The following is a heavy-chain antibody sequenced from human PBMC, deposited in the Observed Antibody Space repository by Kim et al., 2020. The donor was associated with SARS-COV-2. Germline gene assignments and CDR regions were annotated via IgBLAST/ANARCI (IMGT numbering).Heavy chain of an antibody. CDR3: ARVKGYSSRRPDY. V-gene: IGHV3-21*01. D-gene: IGHD6-13*01. CDR1: GFTFSSYS. Sequence: GGSLRLSCAASGFTFSSYSMNWVRQAPGKGLEWVSSISSSSSYIYCADSVKGRFTISRDNAKNSLYLQMNSLRAEDTAVYYCARVKGYSSRRPDYWGQGTLVTVSS. J-gene: IGHJ4*02. CDR2: ISSSSSYI.